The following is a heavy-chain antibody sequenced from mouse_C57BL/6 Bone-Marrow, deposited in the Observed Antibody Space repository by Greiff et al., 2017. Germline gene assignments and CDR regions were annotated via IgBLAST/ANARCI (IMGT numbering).Heavy chain of an antibody. J-gene: IGHJ1*03. D-gene: IGHD2-1*01. CDR3: TRDGTCWYFDV. CDR1: GYTFTDYE. Sequence: QVQLQQSGAELVRPGASVTLSCKASGYTFTDYEMHWVKQTPVHGLEWIGAIDPETGGTAYNQKFKGKAILTADKSSSTAYMELHSQTSEDSAVYYWTRDGTCWYFDVWGTGTTVTVSS. V-gene: IGHV1-15*01. CDR2: IDPETGGT.